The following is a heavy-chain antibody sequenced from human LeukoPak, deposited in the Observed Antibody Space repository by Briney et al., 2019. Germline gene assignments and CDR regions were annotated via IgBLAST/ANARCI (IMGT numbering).Heavy chain of an antibody. CDR1: GGSIGTSSYY. CDR2: IYYSGST. D-gene: IGHD3-10*01. Sequence: SETLSLTCTASGGSIGTSSYYWGWIRQPPGKGLEWIGSIYYSGSTYYNPSLKSRVTISVDTSKNQFSLKLSSVTAADTAVYYCASLVVRGDYWGQGTLVTVSS. CDR3: ASLVVRGDY. V-gene: IGHV4-39*07. J-gene: IGHJ4*02.